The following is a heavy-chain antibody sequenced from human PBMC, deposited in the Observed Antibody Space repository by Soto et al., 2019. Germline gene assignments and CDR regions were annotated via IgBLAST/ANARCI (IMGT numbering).Heavy chain of an antibody. J-gene: IGHJ4*02. V-gene: IGHV4-59*01. CDR1: GGSLSSYD. D-gene: IGHD5-18*01. CDR2: IYYSGST. CDR3: ARGRIQLWYPFDY. Sequence: PSETLCLTCTVSGGSLSSYDLSWIRQPPGKGLEWIGYIYYSGSTNYNPSLKSRVTISVDTSKNQFSLKLSSVTAADTAVYYCARGRIQLWYPFDYWGQGTLVTVSS.